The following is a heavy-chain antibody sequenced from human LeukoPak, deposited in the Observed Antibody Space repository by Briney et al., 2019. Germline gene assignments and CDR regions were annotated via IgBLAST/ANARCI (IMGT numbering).Heavy chain of an antibody. CDR2: IYYSGST. V-gene: IGHV4-39*01. CDR3: ASSLGATYPQVY. Sequence: SETLSLTCTVSGGSISSSSYYWGWIRQPPGKGLEWIGSIYYSGSTYYNPSLKSRVTISVDTSKNQFSLKLSSVTAADTAVYYCASSLGATYPQVYWGQGTLVTVSS. D-gene: IGHD2-2*01. J-gene: IGHJ4*02. CDR1: GGSISSSSYY.